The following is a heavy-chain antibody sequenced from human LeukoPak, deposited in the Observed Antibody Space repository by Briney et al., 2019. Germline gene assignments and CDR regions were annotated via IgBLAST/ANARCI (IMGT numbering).Heavy chain of an antibody. Sequence: PGGSPRLSCAASGFTFSNYAMSWVRQAPGRGLEWVSAISGSSGLTYYADSVKGRFTISRDNSKNTLFLQMNSLRAEDTAVYYCARRGESASYGDYGFDYWGQGTLVTVSS. CDR1: GFTFSNYA. D-gene: IGHD4-17*01. CDR2: ISGSSGLT. V-gene: IGHV3-23*01. CDR3: ARRGESASYGDYGFDY. J-gene: IGHJ4*02.